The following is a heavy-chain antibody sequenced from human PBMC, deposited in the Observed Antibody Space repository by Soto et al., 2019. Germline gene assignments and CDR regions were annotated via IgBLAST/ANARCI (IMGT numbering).Heavy chain of an antibody. CDR1: DFPFRNYG. Sequence: EVQLVESGGGLFRPGGPLPFPCTPSDFPFRNYGWHGFPKLPGKGLVWVPPTKGDGSGTSYPDSVKGRFTISRDNAYNTLYLQMSNLRAEDTAVYYCARGGFDYGPGRMDVWGKGTTVIVSS. V-gene: IGHV3-74*01. CDR2: TKGDGSGT. CDR3: ARGGFDYGPGRMDV. J-gene: IGHJ6*04. D-gene: IGHD3-10*01.